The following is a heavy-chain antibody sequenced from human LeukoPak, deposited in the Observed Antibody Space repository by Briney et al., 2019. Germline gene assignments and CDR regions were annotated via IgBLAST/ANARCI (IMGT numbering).Heavy chain of an antibody. J-gene: IGHJ4*02. Sequence: GSSVKVSCKASGGTFSSYAVSWVRQAPRQGLEWMGRIIPIFGTANYAQKFQGRVTITTDESTSTAYMVLSSLRSEDTAVYYCARDLGDGYNKFDYWGQGTLVTVSS. D-gene: IGHD5-24*01. V-gene: IGHV1-69*05. CDR3: ARDLGDGYNKFDY. CDR1: GGTFSSYA. CDR2: IIPIFGTA.